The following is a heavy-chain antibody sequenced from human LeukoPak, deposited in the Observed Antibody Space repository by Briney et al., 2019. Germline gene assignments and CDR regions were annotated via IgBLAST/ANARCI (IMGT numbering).Heavy chain of an antibody. CDR3: AKSSSAAAGSAWFDP. Sequence: PGGSLRHSCAASGFTFDDYAMHWVRQAPGKGLEWVSGISWNSGSIGYADSVKGRFTISRDNAKNSLYLQMNSLRAEDMALYYCAKSSSAAAGSAWFDPWGQGTLVTVSS. V-gene: IGHV3-9*03. CDR1: GFTFDDYA. D-gene: IGHD6-13*01. CDR2: ISWNSGSI. J-gene: IGHJ5*02.